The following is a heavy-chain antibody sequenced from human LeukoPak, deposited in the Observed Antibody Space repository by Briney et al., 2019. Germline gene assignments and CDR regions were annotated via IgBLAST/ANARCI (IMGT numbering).Heavy chain of an antibody. CDR1: GFTFNTYG. CDR3: AKDISGSYVFSYFQH. Sequence: PGGSLRLSCAASGFTFNTYGMNWVRQAPGKGLEWVSYTSSSSNPIYYADSVKGRFTISRDNAKNLLYLQMNSLTAEDTALYYCAKDISGSYVFSYFQHWGQGTLVTVSS. V-gene: IGHV3-48*04. J-gene: IGHJ1*01. D-gene: IGHD1-26*01. CDR2: TSSSSNPI.